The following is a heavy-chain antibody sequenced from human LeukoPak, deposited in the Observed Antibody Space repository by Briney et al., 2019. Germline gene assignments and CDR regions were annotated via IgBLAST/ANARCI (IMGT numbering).Heavy chain of an antibody. Sequence: GGSLRLSCAASGFTFSSYAMSWVRQAPGKGLEWVSAISGSGGSTYYADSVKGRFTISRDNSKNTLYLQMNSLRAEDTAVYYCANFYDSSGYYYVGFYYYYGMDVWGQGTTVTVSS. J-gene: IGHJ6*02. CDR2: ISGSGGST. CDR3: ANFYDSSGYYYVGFYYYYGMDV. CDR1: GFTFSSYA. V-gene: IGHV3-23*01. D-gene: IGHD3-22*01.